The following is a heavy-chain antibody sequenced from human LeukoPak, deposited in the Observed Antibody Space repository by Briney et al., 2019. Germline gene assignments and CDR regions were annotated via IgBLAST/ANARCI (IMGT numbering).Heavy chain of an antibody. CDR2: IYHSGST. Sequence: SETLSLTCTVSGGSISSYYWSWIRQPPGKGLEWIGYIYHSGSTYYNPSLKSRVTISVDRSKNQFSLKLSSVTAADTAVYYCARDQVRAAPFDPWGQGTLVTVSS. D-gene: IGHD2-15*01. CDR1: GGSISSYY. J-gene: IGHJ5*02. V-gene: IGHV4-59*12. CDR3: ARDQVRAAPFDP.